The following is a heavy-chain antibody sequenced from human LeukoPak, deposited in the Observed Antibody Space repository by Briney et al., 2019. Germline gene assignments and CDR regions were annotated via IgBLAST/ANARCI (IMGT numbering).Heavy chain of an antibody. D-gene: IGHD3-3*01. V-gene: IGHV4-34*01. CDR2: INHSGST. CDR3: ARTGAYYDFWSGYLPRRDFDY. Sequence: SSETLSLTCAVYGGSFSGYYWSWIRQPPGKGLEWIGEINHSGSTNYNPSLKSRVTISVDTSKNQFSLKLSSVTAADTAVYYCARTGAYYDFWSGYLPRRDFDYWGQGTLVTVSS. CDR1: GGSFSGYY. J-gene: IGHJ4*02.